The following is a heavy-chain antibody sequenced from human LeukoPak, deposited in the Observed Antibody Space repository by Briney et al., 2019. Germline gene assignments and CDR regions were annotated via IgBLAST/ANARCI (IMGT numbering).Heavy chain of an antibody. CDR2: IRYDGSNK. D-gene: IGHD2-2*01. CDR1: GFTFSSYG. CDR3: AKVRGDLYCSSTSCSLPDDY. J-gene: IGHJ4*02. V-gene: IGHV3-30*02. Sequence: GGSLRHSCAASGFTFSSYGMHWVRQAPGKGLEWVAFIRYDGSNKYYADSVKGRFTISRDNSKNTLYLQMNSLRAEDTAVYYCAKVRGDLYCSSTSCSLPDDYWGQGTLVTVSS.